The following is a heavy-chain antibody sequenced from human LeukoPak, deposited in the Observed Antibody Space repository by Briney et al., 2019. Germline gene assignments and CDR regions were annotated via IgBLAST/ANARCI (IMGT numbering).Heavy chain of an antibody. J-gene: IGHJ4*02. CDR1: GGSISSYY. CDR3: VREREKQWLF. CDR2: VYYSGST. V-gene: IGHV4-59*12. D-gene: IGHD6-19*01. Sequence: SETLSLTCTVSGGSISSYYWSWIRQPPGKGLEWIGYVYYSGSTNYNPSLKSRVTISVDTSKNHFSLKLNSVTAADTAVYYCVREREKQWLFWGQGTLVPVSS.